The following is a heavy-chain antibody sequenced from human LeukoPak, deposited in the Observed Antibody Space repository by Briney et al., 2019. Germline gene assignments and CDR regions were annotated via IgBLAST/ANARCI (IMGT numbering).Heavy chain of an antibody. CDR3: ARENGGRSSWPPNDY. CDR1: GGSISSSDFY. CDR2: LYYSGSS. D-gene: IGHD6-13*01. V-gene: IGHV4-39*02. J-gene: IGHJ4*02. Sequence: SETLSLTCNVSGGSISSSDFYWGWIRQTPGKGLEWIGSLYYSGSSYYNPSLKSRVTISVDTSKNQFSLKLSSVTAADTAVYYCARENGGRSSWPPNDYWGQGTLVTVSS.